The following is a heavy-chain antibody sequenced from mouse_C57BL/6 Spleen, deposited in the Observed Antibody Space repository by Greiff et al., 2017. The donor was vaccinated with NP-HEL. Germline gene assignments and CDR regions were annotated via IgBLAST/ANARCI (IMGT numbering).Heavy chain of an antibody. J-gene: IGHJ4*01. Sequence: QVQLQQPGAELVRPGTSVTLSCKASGYTFTSYWMPWVKQRPGQGLEWIGVIDPSDSYTNYNPKFKGKVTLTVDSSSRTAYMQLSSLTSDDSAVYYCARGAGYYAMDYWGQGTSVTFSS. CDR2: IDPSDSYT. V-gene: IGHV1-59*01. CDR3: ARGAGYYAMDY. CDR1: GYTFTSYW. D-gene: IGHD4-1*01.